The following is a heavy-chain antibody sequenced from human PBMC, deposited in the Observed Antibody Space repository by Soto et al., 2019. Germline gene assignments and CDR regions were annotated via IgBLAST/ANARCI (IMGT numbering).Heavy chain of an antibody. J-gene: IGHJ6*02. V-gene: IGHV5-51*01. CDR3: ARVSAAISSWLSAYYYYGMDV. D-gene: IGHD2-2*01. Sequence: PGESLKISCKGSGYSFTSYWIGWVRQMPGKGLEWMGIIYPGDSDTRYSPSFQGQVTISADKSISTAYLQWSSLKASDTAMYYCARVSAAISSWLSAYYYYGMDVWGQGTTVTVSS. CDR2: IYPGDSDT. CDR1: GYSFTSYW.